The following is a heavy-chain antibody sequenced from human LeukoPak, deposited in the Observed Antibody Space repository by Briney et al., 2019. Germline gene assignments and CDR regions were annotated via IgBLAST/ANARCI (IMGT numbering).Heavy chain of an antibody. D-gene: IGHD4-11*01. Sequence: ASVKVSCKASGYTFTSYDINWVRQATGQGLEWMGWMNPNSGNTGYAQKFQGRVTMTRNTSISTAYMELSSLRSEDTAVYYCARGKGYSNNEYFQHWGQGTLVTVSS. CDR3: ARGKGYSNNEYFQH. J-gene: IGHJ1*01. V-gene: IGHV1-8*01. CDR1: GYTFTSYD. CDR2: MNPNSGNT.